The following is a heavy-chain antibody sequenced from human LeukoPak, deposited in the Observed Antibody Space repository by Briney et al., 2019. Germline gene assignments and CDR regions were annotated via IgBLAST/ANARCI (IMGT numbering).Heavy chain of an antibody. J-gene: IGHJ6*03. D-gene: IGHD4-11*01. CDR3: GRNKRLQRHYYMDV. CDR1: GGSFSGYY. CDR2: INHSGST. V-gene: IGHV4-34*01. Sequence: SETLSLTCAVYGGSFSGYYWSWIRQPPGKGLEWIGEINHSGSTNYNPSLKSRVTISVDTSKNQFSLKLSSVTAADTAVYYCGRNKRLQRHYYMDVWGKGTTVNGSS.